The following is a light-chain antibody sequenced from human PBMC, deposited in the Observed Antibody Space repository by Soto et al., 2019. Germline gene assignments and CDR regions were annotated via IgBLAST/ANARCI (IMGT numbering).Light chain of an antibody. Sequence: IVLTQSPATLSLSPGERATLSCRASQSVGSFLAWYQKKRGQAPRLLIYDASNRATGIPARFSGSGSGTDFTLTISSLEPEDFTVYYYQQRSSWPWTFGQGTKVEIK. CDR3: QQRSSWPWT. CDR2: DAS. V-gene: IGKV3-11*01. CDR1: QSVGSF. J-gene: IGKJ1*01.